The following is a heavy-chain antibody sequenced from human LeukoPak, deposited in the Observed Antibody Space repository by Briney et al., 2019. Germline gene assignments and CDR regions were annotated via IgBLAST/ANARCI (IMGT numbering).Heavy chain of an antibody. V-gene: IGHV3-74*01. CDR1: GFSFSTSW. J-gene: IGHJ3*02. CDR2: INPDYSGT. Sequence: EGSLRLSCKGSGFSFSTSWIHWVRHAPGEGLVWVSRINPDYSGTDYADSVRGRFTISRDNAKNTVFLQMNSLRAEDTAVYYCARPPDGLANAFDIWGRGTIVTVPS. CDR3: ARPPDGLANAFDI. D-gene: IGHD5-24*01.